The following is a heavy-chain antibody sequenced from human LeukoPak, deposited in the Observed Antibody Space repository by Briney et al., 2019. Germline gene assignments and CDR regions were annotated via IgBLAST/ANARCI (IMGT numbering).Heavy chain of an antibody. D-gene: IGHD6-13*01. CDR1: GGTFSSYA. CDR2: IIPIFGTA. Sequence: GASVKVSCKASGGTFSSYAISWVRQAPGQGLEWMGGIIPIFGTANYAQKFQGRVTITADESTSTAYMELSSLRSEDTAVYYCARGQVYSSSLPNYYYYYYMDVWGKGTTVTVSS. J-gene: IGHJ6*03. CDR3: ARGQVYSSSLPNYYYYYYMDV. V-gene: IGHV1-69*13.